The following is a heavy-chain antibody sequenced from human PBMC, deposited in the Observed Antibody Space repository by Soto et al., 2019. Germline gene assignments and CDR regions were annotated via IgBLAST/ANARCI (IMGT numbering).Heavy chain of an antibody. V-gene: IGHV2-5*02. D-gene: IGHD2-2*01. CDR1: GFSLSTSGVG. J-gene: IGHJ4*02. CDR2: IYWDDDK. Sequence: QITLKESGPTLVKPTQTLTLTCTFSGFSLSTSGVGVGWIRQPPGKALGWLALIYWDDDKWYSPSLKSRLTXTXHXXKNQVALTLANMAAVVTAPYYCAHRPVPYPYYFVYWCRGTLVTVSS. CDR3: AHRPVPYPYYFVY.